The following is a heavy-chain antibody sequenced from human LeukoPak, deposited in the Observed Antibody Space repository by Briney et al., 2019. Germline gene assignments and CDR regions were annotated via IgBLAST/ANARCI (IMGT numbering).Heavy chain of an antibody. D-gene: IGHD3-10*01. CDR3: ARDQDRFGSGSYDY. Sequence: PGGSLRLSCAASGFTFSSYSMNWVRQAPGKGLEWVSSISSSSSYIYRADSVKGRFTISRDNAKNSLYLQMNSLRAEDTAVYYCARDQDRFGSGSYDYWGQGTLVTVSS. CDR1: GFTFSSYS. V-gene: IGHV3-21*01. J-gene: IGHJ4*02. CDR2: ISSSSSYI.